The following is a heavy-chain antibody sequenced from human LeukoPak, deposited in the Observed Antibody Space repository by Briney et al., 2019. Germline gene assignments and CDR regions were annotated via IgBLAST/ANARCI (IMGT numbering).Heavy chain of an antibody. CDR2: ISYDGSNK. V-gene: IGHV3-30*18. Sequence: PGRSLRLSCAASGFTFSSYGMHWVRQAPGKGLEWVAVISYDGSNKYYADSVKGRFTISRDNSKNTLYLQMNSLRAEDTAVYYCAKDGDYGSGSYTDWGQGTLVTVSS. D-gene: IGHD3-10*01. J-gene: IGHJ4*02. CDR3: AKDGDYGSGSYTD. CDR1: GFTFSSYG.